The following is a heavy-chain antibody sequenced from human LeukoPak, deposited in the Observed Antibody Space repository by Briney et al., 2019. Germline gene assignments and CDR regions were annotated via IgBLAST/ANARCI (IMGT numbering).Heavy chain of an antibody. CDR2: INPSGGST. CDR3: ARGWNEILFGELPPTNWFDP. J-gene: IGHJ5*02. CDR1: GYTFTSYY. Sequence: ASVKVSCKASGYTFTSYYMHWVRQAPGQGLEWMGIINPSGGSTSYAQKFQGRVTMTRDTSTSTVYMELSSLRSEDTAVYYCARGWNEILFGELPPTNWFDPWGQGTLVTVSS. D-gene: IGHD3-10*01. V-gene: IGHV1-46*01.